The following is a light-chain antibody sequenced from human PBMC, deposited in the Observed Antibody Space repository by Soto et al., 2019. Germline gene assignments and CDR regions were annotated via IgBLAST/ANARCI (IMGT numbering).Light chain of an antibody. CDR3: QQSYSTLMYT. CDR2: DAS. Sequence: DIQMTQSPSTLSASVGDRVTITCRASHSLSSWLAWYQQKPAKATKLLIYDASTLESGVSSRFSGSGSGTEFTLTVSSLQSEIFACYSFQQSYSTLMYTLTQGT. V-gene: IGKV1-5*01. CDR1: HSLSSW. J-gene: IGKJ2*01.